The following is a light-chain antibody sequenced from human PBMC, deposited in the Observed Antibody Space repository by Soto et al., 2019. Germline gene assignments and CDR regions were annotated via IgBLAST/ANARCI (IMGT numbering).Light chain of an antibody. J-gene: IGLJ1*01. CDR1: SNDIGTYNL. Sequence: QSALTQPASVSGSPGQSITISCAGTSNDIGTYNLVSWYQQHPGTAPKLLIYETKKRPSGVSNRFSGSKSGNAASLTISGLQAEDEADYYCSSFTSSITYVFGTGTKVTVL. V-gene: IGLV2-14*02. CDR3: SSFTSSITYV. CDR2: ETK.